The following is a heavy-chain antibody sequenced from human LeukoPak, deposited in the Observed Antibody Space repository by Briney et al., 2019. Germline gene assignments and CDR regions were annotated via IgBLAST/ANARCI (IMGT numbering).Heavy chain of an antibody. CDR3: ARPTGRGDYPTDAFDI. CDR1: GGSISSSNW. D-gene: IGHD4-11*01. V-gene: IGHV4-4*02. CDR2: IYHSGST. J-gene: IGHJ3*02. Sequence: SETLSLTCAVSGGSISSSNWWSWVRQPPGKGLEWIGEIYHSGSTNYNPPLKSRVTISVDKSKNQFSLKLSSVTAADTAVYYCARPTGRGDYPTDAFDIWGQGTLVTVSS.